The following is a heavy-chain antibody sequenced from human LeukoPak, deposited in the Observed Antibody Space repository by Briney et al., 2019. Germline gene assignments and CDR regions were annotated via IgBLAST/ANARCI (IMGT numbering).Heavy chain of an antibody. Sequence: PSETLSLTCAVYGGSFSRYYWSWIRQSPGKGLEWIAEIDHRGDTNYNPSVKSRVTISVDTSKNQFSLKLSSVTAADTAVYYCARDPYGSGSYYPNWFDPWGQGTLVTVSS. V-gene: IGHV4-34*01. CDR1: GGSFSRYY. D-gene: IGHD3-10*01. CDR2: IDHRGDT. J-gene: IGHJ5*02. CDR3: ARDPYGSGSYYPNWFDP.